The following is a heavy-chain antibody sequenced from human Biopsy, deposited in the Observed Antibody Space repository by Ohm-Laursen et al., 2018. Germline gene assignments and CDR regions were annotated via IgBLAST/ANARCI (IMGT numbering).Heavy chain of an antibody. CDR3: ARATNSTGWPYYYFYGMDV. V-gene: IGHV4-59*01. CDR2: IYYSGST. Sequence: GTLSLTYTVSGGSISSDYWSWIRQTPGKGLEWVGYIYYSGSTNYNPSLKSRVTISVDTSKNQFSLRLNSVTAADTAVYYCARATNSTGWPYYYFYGMDVWGQGTTVTVSS. J-gene: IGHJ6*02. D-gene: IGHD2/OR15-2a*01. CDR1: GGSISSDY.